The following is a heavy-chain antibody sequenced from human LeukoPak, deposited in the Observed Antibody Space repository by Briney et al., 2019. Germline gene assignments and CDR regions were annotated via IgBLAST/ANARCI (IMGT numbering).Heavy chain of an antibody. Sequence: SETLSLTCTVSGGSISSYYWSWIRQPPGKGLEWIGYIYYSGSTNYNPSLKSRVTISVDTSKNQFSLKLSSVTAADTAVYYCARGRGYSYGYMRTYGMDVWGQGTTVTVSS. CDR3: ARGRGYSYGYMRTYGMDV. D-gene: IGHD5-18*01. CDR2: IYYSGST. CDR1: GGSISSYY. V-gene: IGHV4-59*08. J-gene: IGHJ6*02.